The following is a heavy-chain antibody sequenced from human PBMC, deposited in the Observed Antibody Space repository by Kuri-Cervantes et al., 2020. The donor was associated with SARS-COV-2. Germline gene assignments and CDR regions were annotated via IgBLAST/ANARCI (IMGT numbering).Heavy chain of an antibody. D-gene: IGHD2/OR15-2a*01. V-gene: IGHV3-21*01. CDR2: ISSSSSYI. J-gene: IGHJ6*03. CDR1: GFTFSSYS. Sequence: GGSLRLSCAASGFTFSSYSMNWVRQAPGKGLEWVSSISSSSSYIYYADSVKGRFTISRDNAKNSLYLQMNSLRAEDTAVYYCARDGARPFYYYYYYMDVWGKGTTVTVSS. CDR3: ARDGARPFYYYYYYMDV.